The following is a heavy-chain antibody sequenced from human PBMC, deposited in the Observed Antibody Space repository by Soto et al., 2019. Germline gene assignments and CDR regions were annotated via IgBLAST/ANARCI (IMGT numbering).Heavy chain of an antibody. V-gene: IGHV3-48*01. CDR1: GFTFSSYS. J-gene: IGHJ6*03. D-gene: IGHD2-2*01. CDR2: ISSSSTI. Sequence: EVQLVESGGGLVQPGGSLRLSCAASGFTFSSYSMNWVRQAPGKGLEWVSYISSSSTIYYADSVKGRFTISRDNAKNSLYLQMNSLRAEDTAVYYCARVGVVPAPYYYYYYMDVWGKGTTVTVSS. CDR3: ARVGVVPAPYYYYYYMDV.